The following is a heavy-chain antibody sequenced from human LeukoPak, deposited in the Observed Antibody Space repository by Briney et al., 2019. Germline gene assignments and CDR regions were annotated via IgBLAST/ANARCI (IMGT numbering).Heavy chain of an antibody. V-gene: IGHV4-59*11. D-gene: IGHD6-13*01. J-gene: IGHJ4*02. CDR1: GVSMWNHY. Sequence: SETLSLTCTVSGVSMWNHYWSWIRQPPGKRLEWIGYIYDSETTNYNPSLKSRVTMSLDTSKNQFSLKLTSVTAADTALYYCATRPGGSTWHGVFDFWSRGTLVTVSS. CDR3: ATRPGGSTWHGVFDF. CDR2: IYDSETT.